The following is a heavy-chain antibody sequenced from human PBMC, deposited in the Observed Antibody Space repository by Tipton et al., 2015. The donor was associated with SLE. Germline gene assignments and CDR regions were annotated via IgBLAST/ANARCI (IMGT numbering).Heavy chain of an antibody. CDR2: IHYTGVT. J-gene: IGHJ4*02. Sequence: TLSLTCTVSGDSINTHYWSWIRQSPGRGLEWIGYIHYTGVTDYNPSLRSRVTISADTSKNQFSLKLSSVTAADTAVYYCARRVQRSYTPMGRMPFNYWGQGTLVTVSS. V-gene: IGHV4-59*08. CDR3: ARRVQRSYTPMGRMPFNY. CDR1: GDSINTHY. D-gene: IGHD5-18*01.